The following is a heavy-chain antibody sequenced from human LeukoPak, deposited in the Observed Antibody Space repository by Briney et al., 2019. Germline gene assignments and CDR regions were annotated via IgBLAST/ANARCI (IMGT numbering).Heavy chain of an antibody. Sequence: SETLSLTCTVSGGSISSGGYYWSWIRQPPGKGLEWIGYIYHSGSTYYNPSLKSRVTISVDTSKNQFSLKLSSVTAADTAVYYCARAPLPGAFDIWGQGTMVTVSS. D-gene: IGHD2-2*01. CDR3: ARAPLPGAFDI. V-gene: IGHV4-30-2*01. J-gene: IGHJ3*02. CDR2: IYHSGST. CDR1: GGSISSGGYY.